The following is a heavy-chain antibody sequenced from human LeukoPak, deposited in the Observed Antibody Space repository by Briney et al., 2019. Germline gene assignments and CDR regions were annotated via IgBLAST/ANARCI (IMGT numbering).Heavy chain of an antibody. CDR1: GYTFTGYY. CDR2: INPNSGGT. CDR3: ARRKGDYGGNPIDY. Sequence: PSVKVSCKASGYTFTGYYMHWVRQAPGQGLEWMGWINPNSGGTNYAQKFQGRVTMTRDTSISTAYMELSRLRSDDTAVYYCARRKGDYGGNPIDYWGQGTLVTVSS. V-gene: IGHV1-2*02. D-gene: IGHD4-23*01. J-gene: IGHJ4*02.